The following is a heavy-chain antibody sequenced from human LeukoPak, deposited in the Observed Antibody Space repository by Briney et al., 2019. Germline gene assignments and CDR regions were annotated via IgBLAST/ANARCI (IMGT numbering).Heavy chain of an antibody. Sequence: SETLSLTCTVSGGSISSYYWSWLRQPPGKGLEWIGYIYYSGSTNCNPSLKSRVTISVDTSKNQFSLKLSSVTAADTAVYYCARNRNYYGSGDYFDYWGQGTLVTVSS. V-gene: IGHV4-59*01. CDR3: ARNRNYYGSGDYFDY. J-gene: IGHJ4*02. D-gene: IGHD3-10*01. CDR1: GGSISSYY. CDR2: IYYSGST.